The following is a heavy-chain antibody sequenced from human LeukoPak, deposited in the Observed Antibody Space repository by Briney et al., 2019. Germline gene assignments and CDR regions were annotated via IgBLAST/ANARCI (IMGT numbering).Heavy chain of an antibody. J-gene: IGHJ4*02. CDR2: INSDGSST. Sequence: GGSLRLSCAASVFTFSTYWMHWVRHAPGKGLVWVSRINSDGSSTSYADSVKGRFTISRDNAKNTLYLQMNTLRVEDTAVYYCSGDPSGTSTASFDYWGQGNLLTVSS. CDR1: VFTFSTYW. CDR3: SGDPSGTSTASFDY. V-gene: IGHV3-74*01. D-gene: IGHD1-14*01.